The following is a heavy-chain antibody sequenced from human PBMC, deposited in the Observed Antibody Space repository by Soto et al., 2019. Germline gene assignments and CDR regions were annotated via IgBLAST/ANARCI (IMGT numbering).Heavy chain of an antibody. CDR2: ITPILDIT. CDR3: ARVGDIVLVPAGDY. Sequence: QVQLLQSGAELKKPGSSVKVSCKISGGTFSTYTITWVRQAPGQGLEWMGRITPILDITNYAQKFQGRVTITADNSTTTAYMELSSLRSEDTAVYYCARVGDIVLVPAGDYWGQGTLVTVSS. CDR1: GGTFSTYT. V-gene: IGHV1-69*02. D-gene: IGHD2-2*01. J-gene: IGHJ4*02.